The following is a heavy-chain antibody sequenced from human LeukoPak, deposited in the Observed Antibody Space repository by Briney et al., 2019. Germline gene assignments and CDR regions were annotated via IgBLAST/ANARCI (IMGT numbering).Heavy chain of an antibody. J-gene: IGHJ5*02. CDR2: IDWDDDK. D-gene: IGHD3-16*01. V-gene: IGHV2-70*11. Sequence: SGPTLVKPTQTLTLTCTFSGFSLSTSGMCVSWIRQPPGKALEWLARIDWDDDKYYSTSLKTRLTISKDTSKNQVVLTVTNMDPVDTASYYCARTFSEWGIGGSWFDPWGQGTLVTVSS. CDR1: GFSLSTSGMC. CDR3: ARTFSEWGIGGSWFDP.